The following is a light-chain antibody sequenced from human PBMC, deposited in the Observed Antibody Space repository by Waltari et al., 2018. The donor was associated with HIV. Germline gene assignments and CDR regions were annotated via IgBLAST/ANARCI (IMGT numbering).Light chain of an antibody. Sequence: HSLLTPPPSVSGAPGQRVTISCTGSSPNIRPGYDLHWYQTYPGTAPKLLIFQNINRPSGVPDRFSGSKSVTSASLVITGLQAEDEADYYCQSYDRRLMWVFGGGTSLTV. V-gene: IGLV1-40*01. J-gene: IGLJ2*01. CDR3: QSYDRRLMWV. CDR2: QNI. CDR1: SPNIRPGYD.